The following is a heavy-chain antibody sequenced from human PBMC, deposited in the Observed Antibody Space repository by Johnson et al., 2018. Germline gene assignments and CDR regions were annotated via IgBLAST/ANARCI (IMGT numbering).Heavy chain of an antibody. V-gene: IGHV3-48*01. D-gene: IGHD2-2*01. CDR2: ISSSSSTI. CDR3: ARTGGSTSGYDYYYRDV. J-gene: IGHJ6*03. CDR1: GFTFSSYG. Sequence: VQLVQSGGGVVQPGRSLRLSCAASGFTFSSYGMHWVRQAPGKGLEWISYISSSSSTIYYADSVKGRFTISRDNAKNSLYLQMNSLTAEDTAVYYCARTGGSTSGYDYYYRDVWGKGTTVTVSS.